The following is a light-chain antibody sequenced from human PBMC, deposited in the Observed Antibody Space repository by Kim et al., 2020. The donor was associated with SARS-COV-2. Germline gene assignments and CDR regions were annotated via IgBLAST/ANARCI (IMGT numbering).Light chain of an antibody. CDR3: QQYGTSPLT. V-gene: IGKV3-20*01. Sequence: TPGQTATLSCRTSQTLSSNYLACYQQKPGQAPRLLIYGASSRATGIPDRFSGSGSETDFTLTISRLDPGDFAMYYCQQYGTSPLTFGGGTKVDIK. CDR1: QTLSSNY. CDR2: GAS. J-gene: IGKJ4*01.